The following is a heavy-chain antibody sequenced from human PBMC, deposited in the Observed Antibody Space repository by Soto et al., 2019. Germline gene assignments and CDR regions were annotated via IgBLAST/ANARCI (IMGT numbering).Heavy chain of an antibody. D-gene: IGHD6-19*01. CDR1: GFTFSSYG. Sequence: QVQLVESGGGVVQPGGSLRLSCAASGFTFSSYGMHWVRQAPGKGLEWVAAISYDRTKEYYADSVKARFTISRDNSNNPLYLHMNSLRVEDTGVFYCAKVRSSGWFYAFDIWGQGTMVTVSS. J-gene: IGHJ3*02. V-gene: IGHV3-30*18. CDR3: AKVRSSGWFYAFDI. CDR2: ISYDRTKE.